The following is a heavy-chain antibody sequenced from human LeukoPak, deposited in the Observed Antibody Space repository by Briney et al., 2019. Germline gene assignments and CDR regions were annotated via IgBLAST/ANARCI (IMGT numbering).Heavy chain of an antibody. CDR2: IYYSGST. CDR1: GGSISSSSYY. D-gene: IGHD4-23*01. J-gene: IGHJ4*02. V-gene: IGHV4-39*01. CDR3: ARLPVVTPGELDY. Sequence: SETLSLTCTVSGGSISSSSYYWGWIRQPPGKGLEWIGSIYYSGSTYYNLSLKSRVTISVDTSKNQFSLKLSSVTAADTAVYYCARLPVVTPGELDYWGQGTLVTVSS.